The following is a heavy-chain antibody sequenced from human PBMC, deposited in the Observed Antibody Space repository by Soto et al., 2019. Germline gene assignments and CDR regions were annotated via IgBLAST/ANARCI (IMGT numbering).Heavy chain of an antibody. Sequence: QVLLQESGPGLVQPSGTLSLSCAVSGGSVSSSFFWGWVRQPPGKGLEWIGDIFHSGSVNYNPSLKGRFTISIDKSKNQFSLELNSVTTADTAVYYCARSFGWYAIDYWGQGTLVIVSS. CDR3: ARSFGWYAIDY. D-gene: IGHD6-19*01. J-gene: IGHJ4*02. CDR1: GGSVSSSFF. CDR2: IFHSGSV. V-gene: IGHV4-4*02.